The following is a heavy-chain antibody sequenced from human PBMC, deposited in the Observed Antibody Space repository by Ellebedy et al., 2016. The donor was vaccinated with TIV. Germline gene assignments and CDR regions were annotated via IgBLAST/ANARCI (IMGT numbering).Heavy chain of an antibody. V-gene: IGHV1-69*13. CDR1: GGAFTSYA. D-gene: IGHD3-10*01. J-gene: IGHJ4*02. CDR2: IIPVFGAP. Sequence: AASVKVSCKASGGAFTSYAISWVRQAPGEGLEWLGGIIPVFGAPNYAQKFQGRVTIIADESTYTAYMELTGLTSEDTAVYYCVRDLLYYDSGSNYWGQGTQVTVSS. CDR3: VRDLLYYDSGSNY.